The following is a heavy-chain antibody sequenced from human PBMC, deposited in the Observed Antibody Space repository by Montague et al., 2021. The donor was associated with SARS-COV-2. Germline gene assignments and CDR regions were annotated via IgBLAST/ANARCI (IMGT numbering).Heavy chain of an antibody. J-gene: IGHJ4*02. CDR3: AREPKPVGYSYGYTFFDY. V-gene: IGHV3-30*03. Sequence: SLRLSCAASRFTFSSYALHWVRQAPGKGPEWVAVISYNGRNKQFGDSVKGRATISRDNSKNTLYLQVDSLRTDDTAAYYCAREPKPVGYSYGYTFFDYWGQGTLVTVSS. CDR2: ISYNGRNK. CDR1: RFTFSSYA. D-gene: IGHD5-18*01.